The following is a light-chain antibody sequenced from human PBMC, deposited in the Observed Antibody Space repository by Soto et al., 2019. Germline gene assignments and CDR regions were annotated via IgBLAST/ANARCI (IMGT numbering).Light chain of an antibody. J-gene: IGKJ1*01. CDR2: GAS. CDR1: QSASSY. CDR3: HQYNSSPRR. Sequence: EIVLTQSPGTLSLSPGERATLSCRASQSASSYLAWYQQKPGQAPRLLIFGASSRATGIPGRFSGSGSGTDFPLTISGLEPEDFAVYYCHQYNSSPRRFGQGTKVDIK. V-gene: IGKV3-20*01.